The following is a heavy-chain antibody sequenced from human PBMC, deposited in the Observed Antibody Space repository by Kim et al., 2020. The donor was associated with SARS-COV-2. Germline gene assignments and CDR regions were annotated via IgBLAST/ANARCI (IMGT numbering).Heavy chain of an antibody. D-gene: IGHD3-10*01. CDR2: IYYSGST. J-gene: IGHJ6*02. CDR3: ASWYGSGSFSYYYYGMDV. V-gene: IGHV4-39*07. Sequence: SETLSLTCTVSGGSISSSSYYWGWIRQPPGKGLEWIGSIYYSGSTYYNPSLKSRVTISVDTSKNQFSLKLSSVTAADTAVYYCASWYGSGSFSYYYYGMDVWGQGTTVTVSS. CDR1: GGSISSSSYY.